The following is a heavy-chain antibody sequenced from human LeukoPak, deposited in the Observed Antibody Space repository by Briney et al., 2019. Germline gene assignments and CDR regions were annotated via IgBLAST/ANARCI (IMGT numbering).Heavy chain of an antibody. V-gene: IGHV3-23*01. Sequence: QPGGSLRLSCAASGFTFSSYAMSWVRQAPGKGLEWVSAISGSGGSTYYADSVKGRFTISRDNSKNTLYLQMNSLRAEDTAVYYCAKPPPKVRVRNYYDSSGYYFDYWGQGTLVTVSS. D-gene: IGHD3-22*01. CDR3: AKPPPKVRVRNYYDSSGYYFDY. J-gene: IGHJ4*02. CDR1: GFTFSSYA. CDR2: ISGSGGST.